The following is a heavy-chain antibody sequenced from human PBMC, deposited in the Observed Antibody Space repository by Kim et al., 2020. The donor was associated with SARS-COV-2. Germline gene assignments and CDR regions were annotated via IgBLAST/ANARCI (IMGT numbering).Heavy chain of an antibody. CDR1: GGSISSYY. CDR2: IYYSGST. D-gene: IGHD3-22*01. J-gene: IGHJ4*02. CDR3: ARVGYYSSGYPFDY. V-gene: IGHV4-59*01. Sequence: SETLSLTCTVSGGSISSYYWSWIRQPPGKGLEWIGYIYYSGSTNYNPSLKSRVTISVDTSKNQFSLKLSSVTAADTAVYYCARVGYYSSGYPFDYWGQGTLVTVSS.